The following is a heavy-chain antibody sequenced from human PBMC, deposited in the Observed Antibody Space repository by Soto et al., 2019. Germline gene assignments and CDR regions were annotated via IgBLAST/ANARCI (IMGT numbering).Heavy chain of an antibody. D-gene: IGHD3-10*01. CDR2: IYYSGST. Sequence: QLQLQESGPGLVKPSETLSLTCTVSGGSISSSSYYWGWIRQPPGKGLEWIGSIYYSGSTYYNPSLKSRVTISVDTSKNQFSLKLSSVTAADTAVYYCARCPDSKKRGIGFGYYYGSGSYYNPAFHRWGQGTLVTVSS. V-gene: IGHV4-39*01. CDR1: GGSISSSSYY. J-gene: IGHJ5*02. CDR3: ARCPDSKKRGIGFGYYYGSGSYYNPAFHR.